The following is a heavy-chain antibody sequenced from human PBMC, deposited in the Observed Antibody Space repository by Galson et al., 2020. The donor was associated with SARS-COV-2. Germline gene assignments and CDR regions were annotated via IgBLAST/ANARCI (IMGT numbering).Heavy chain of an antibody. V-gene: IGHV4-34*01. J-gene: IGHJ6*02. CDR3: ARGRASSSWVPYYYYGMDV. CDR1: GGSFSGYY. CDR2: INHSGST. Sequence: ETSETLSLTCAVYGGSFSGYYWSWIRQPPGKGLEWIGEINHSGSTNYNPSLKSRVTISVDTSKNQFSLKLSSVTAADTAVYYCARGRASSSWVPYYYYGMDVWGQGTTVTVSS. D-gene: IGHD6-13*01.